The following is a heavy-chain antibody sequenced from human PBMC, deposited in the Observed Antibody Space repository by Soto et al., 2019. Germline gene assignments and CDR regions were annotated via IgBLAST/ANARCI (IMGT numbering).Heavy chain of an antibody. D-gene: IGHD3-16*01. Sequence: SETLSLTCTVSGGSISSGGYYWSWIRQYPGKGLEWIGYIYYSGSTYYNPSLKSRVTMSVDTSKNQFSLKLSSVTAADTAVYYCARDLAYNLGYFDYWGQGTLVTVSS. CDR1: GGSISSGGYY. CDR3: ARDLAYNLGYFDY. J-gene: IGHJ4*02. CDR2: IYYSGST. V-gene: IGHV4-31*03.